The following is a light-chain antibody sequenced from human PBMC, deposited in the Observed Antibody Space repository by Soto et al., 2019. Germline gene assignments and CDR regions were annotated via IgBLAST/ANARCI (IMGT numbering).Light chain of an antibody. CDR3: QQCHNCPLT. CDR2: SAS. CDR1: QSISTE. Sequence: EIAMTQSPATLSVSPGERSTLSCRASQSISTELAWYQQIPGQPPRLLIYSASTRATGVPARFTGSGSGSEFTLTISGLQSEDFALYYCQQCHNCPLTFGQGTRLEI. V-gene: IGKV3-15*01. J-gene: IGKJ2*01.